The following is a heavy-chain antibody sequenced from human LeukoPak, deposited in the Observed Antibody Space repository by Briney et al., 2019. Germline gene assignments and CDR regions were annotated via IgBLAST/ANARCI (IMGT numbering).Heavy chain of an antibody. V-gene: IGHV4-30-2*01. CDR1: GGSISSGGYS. D-gene: IGHD2-2*01. Sequence: PSETLSLTCAVSGGSISSGGYSWSWIRQPPGKGLEWIGYIYHSGSTYYNPSLKSRVTMSVDTSKNQFSLKLSSVTAADTAVYYCAREQYQLLLMWFDPWGQGTLVTVSS. J-gene: IGHJ5*02. CDR2: IYHSGST. CDR3: AREQYQLLLMWFDP.